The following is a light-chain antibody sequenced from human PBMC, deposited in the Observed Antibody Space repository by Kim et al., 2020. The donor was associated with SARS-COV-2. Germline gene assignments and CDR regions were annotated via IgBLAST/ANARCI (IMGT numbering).Light chain of an antibody. V-gene: IGLV2-14*03. Sequence: GHSITISCTGTSSDVGGYIYVSWYHQQPGKAPKLMIYDVSARPSGVSNRFSGSKSGNTAYLTISGLQAEDEADYYCSSYTSSSTLVFGGGTQLTVL. J-gene: IGLJ2*01. CDR1: SSDVGGYIY. CDR3: SSYTSSSTLV. CDR2: DVS.